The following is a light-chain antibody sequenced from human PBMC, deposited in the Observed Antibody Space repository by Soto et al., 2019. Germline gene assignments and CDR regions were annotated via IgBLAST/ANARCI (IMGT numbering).Light chain of an antibody. Sequence: TRPPPFPGSPERWFTISSPGPSINVGAYEHVSWYQQHPGRAPKLILYDVNNRPSGVSNHFSGSKSGNTASLVISGLQANDEADYYCSSYSTTNILVFGSGTKVTVL. V-gene: IGLV2-14*03. J-gene: IGLJ1*01. CDR1: SINVGAYEH. CDR3: SSYSTTNILV. CDR2: DVN.